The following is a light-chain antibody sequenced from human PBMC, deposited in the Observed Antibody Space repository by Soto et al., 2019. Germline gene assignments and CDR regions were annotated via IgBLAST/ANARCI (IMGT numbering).Light chain of an antibody. J-gene: IGLJ1*01. Sequence: QSVLTQPASVSGSPGQSITISCTGTSSDVGGYNYVSWYQQHPGNAPKLMIYDVSNRPSGVSNRFSGSKSGNTASLTISGLQAEDEADYYCSSYTSSSTLRVFGTGTKVTVL. V-gene: IGLV2-14*01. CDR3: SSYTSSSTLRV. CDR2: DVS. CDR1: SSDVGGYNY.